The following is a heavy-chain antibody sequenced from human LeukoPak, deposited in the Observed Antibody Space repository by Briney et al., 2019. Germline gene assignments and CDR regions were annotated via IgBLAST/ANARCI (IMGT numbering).Heavy chain of an antibody. CDR3: ARGLSGAVAGTFDI. D-gene: IGHD6-19*01. V-gene: IGHV4-59*12. CDR2: IYYSGST. J-gene: IGHJ3*02. Sequence: SETLSLTCSVSGGSISSYYWSWIRQPPGKGLEWIGYIYYSGSTNYNPSLKSRVTISVDTSKNQFSLQLNSVTPEDTAVYYCARGLSGAVAGTFDIWGQGTMVTVSS. CDR1: GGSISSYY.